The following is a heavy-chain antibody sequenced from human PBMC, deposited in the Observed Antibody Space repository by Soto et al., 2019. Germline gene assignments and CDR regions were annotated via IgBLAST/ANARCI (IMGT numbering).Heavy chain of an antibody. D-gene: IGHD6-19*01. CDR1: GFTFSSYW. CDR3: ARDSSGWYHYYYGMDV. Sequence: GGSLRLSCAASGFTFSSYWMSWVRQAPGKGLEWVANIKQDGSEKYYVDSVKGRFTISRDNAKNSLYLQMNSLRAEDTAVYYCARDSSGWYHYYYGMDVWGQGTTVTVSS. CDR2: IKQDGSEK. J-gene: IGHJ6*02. V-gene: IGHV3-7*01.